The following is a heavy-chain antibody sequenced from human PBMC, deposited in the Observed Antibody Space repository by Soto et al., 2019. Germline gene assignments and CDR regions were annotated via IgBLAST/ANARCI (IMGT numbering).Heavy chain of an antibody. V-gene: IGHV1-24*01. Sequence: ASVKVSCKVSGYTLTELSMLWVRQAPGKGLEWMGGFDPEDGETIYAQKFQGRVTMTEDTSTDTAYMELSSLRSEDTAVYYCATVPAKDYDSSGYFYFEYWGQGTLVILAS. J-gene: IGHJ4*02. CDR2: FDPEDGET. CDR1: GYTLTELS. CDR3: ATVPAKDYDSSGYFYFEY. D-gene: IGHD3-22*01.